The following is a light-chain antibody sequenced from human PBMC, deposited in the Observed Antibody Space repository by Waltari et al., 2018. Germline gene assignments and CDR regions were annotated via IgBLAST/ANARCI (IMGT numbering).Light chain of an antibody. J-gene: IGKJ2*01. CDR3: QQFGSSVMYT. CDR2: GAS. V-gene: IGKV3-20*01. Sequence: EVVLTQSPGTLSLSPGERATLSCRANQTVSRSRIAWYLHKPGQAPSLLIYGASGRATGIPDRFSGSGSGTDFSLTISRVEPEDSAVYYCQQFGSSVMYTFGQGTKLEIK. CDR1: QTVSRSR.